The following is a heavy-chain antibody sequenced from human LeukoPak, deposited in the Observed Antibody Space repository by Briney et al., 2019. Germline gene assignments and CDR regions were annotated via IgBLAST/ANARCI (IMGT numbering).Heavy chain of an antibody. CDR3: ARGYSSSWYLDGYYYGMGV. Sequence: PSETLSLTCTVSGGSISSYYWSWIRQPPGKGLEWIGYIYYSGSTNYNPSLKSRVTISVDTSKTQFSLKLSSVTAADTAVYYCARGYSSSWYLDGYYYGMGVWGQGTTVTVSS. J-gene: IGHJ6*02. D-gene: IGHD6-13*01. CDR2: IYYSGST. V-gene: IGHV4-59*01. CDR1: GGSISSYY.